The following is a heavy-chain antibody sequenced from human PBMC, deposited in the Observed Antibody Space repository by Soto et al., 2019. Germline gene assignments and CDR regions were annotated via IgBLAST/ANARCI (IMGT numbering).Heavy chain of an antibody. CDR3: AKGRGGSGSLTPRVDF. J-gene: IGHJ4*02. D-gene: IGHD3-10*01. V-gene: IGHV3-23*01. CDR1: GFTFNNYV. Sequence: EVQLLESGGGLVQPGGSLRLSCAASGFTFNNYVMSWVRQAPGKGLEWVSGISGGGDTTSYADSVKGRFAVSRDGSKNTLYLQMSSLRVEDTALYYCAKGRGGSGSLTPRVDFWGQGTLVTVSS. CDR2: ISGGGDTT.